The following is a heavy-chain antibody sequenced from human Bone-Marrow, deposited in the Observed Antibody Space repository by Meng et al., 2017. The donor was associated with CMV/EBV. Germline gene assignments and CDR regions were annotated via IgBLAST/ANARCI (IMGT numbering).Heavy chain of an antibody. D-gene: IGHD5-24*01. CDR2: IYYSGST. CDR1: GGSISSYD. Sequence: AETLALTCTGSGGSISSYDWSWIRQPPGKGLEWIGYIYYSGSTNYNPSLKSRVTISVDTSKNQFSLQLSSVTAADTAVYYCARGLARERLQSDYWGQGTLVTVSS. CDR3: ARGLARERLQSDY. J-gene: IGHJ4*02. V-gene: IGHV4-59*01.